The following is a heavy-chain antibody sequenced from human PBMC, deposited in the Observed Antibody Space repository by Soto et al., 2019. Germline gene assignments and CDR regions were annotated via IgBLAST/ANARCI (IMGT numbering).Heavy chain of an antibody. CDR2: IKQDGSEK. J-gene: IGHJ6*03. V-gene: IGHV3-7*01. CDR3: ARDRGTTGTTPGYYYYMDV. D-gene: IGHD1-1*01. Sequence: EVQLVESGGGLVQPGGSLRLSCAASGFTFSSYWMSWVRQAPGKGLEWVANIKQDGSEKYYVDSVKGRFTISRDNAKNSLYLQMNSLRAEDTAVYYCARDRGTTGTTPGYYYYMDVWGKGTTVIVSS. CDR1: GFTFSSYW.